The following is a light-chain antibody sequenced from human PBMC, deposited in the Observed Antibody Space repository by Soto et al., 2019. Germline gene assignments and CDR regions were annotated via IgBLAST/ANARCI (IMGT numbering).Light chain of an antibody. CDR3: QQYNNWPIT. CDR1: QSVTIN. V-gene: IGKV3-15*01. CDR2: GTS. J-gene: IGKJ5*01. Sequence: EIVMTQSPATLSVSPGERATLSCRASQSVTINLAWYQQKPGQDPRLLIYGTSTRATGVPARFSGSGSGTEFNLTISNLQSEDFAVYYCQQYNNWPITFGQGTRLEIK.